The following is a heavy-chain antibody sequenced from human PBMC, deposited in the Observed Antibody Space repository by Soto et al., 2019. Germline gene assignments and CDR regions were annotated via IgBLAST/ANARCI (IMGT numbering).Heavy chain of an antibody. CDR2: IFHSGST. J-gene: IGHJ5*02. Sequence: QVQLQESGPGLLKPSQTLSLTCNVSNGYINSGSLYWSWIRQHPGKGVGRIGYIFHSGSTLYNPSLNSRVSFSADTSKNQLSLNLRSVTVADTAVDYCARGGIAGHWFDPWGQGILVTVSS. CDR1: NGYINSGSLY. D-gene: IGHD6-13*01. CDR3: ARGGIAGHWFDP. V-gene: IGHV4-31*03.